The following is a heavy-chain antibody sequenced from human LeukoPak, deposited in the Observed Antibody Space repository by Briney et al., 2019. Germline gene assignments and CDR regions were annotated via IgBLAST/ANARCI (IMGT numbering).Heavy chain of an antibody. V-gene: IGHV4-59*01. J-gene: IGHJ5*02. Sequence: PSETLSLTCTVSGGSISSYYWSWIRQPPGKGLEWIGYIYYSGSTNYNPSLKSRVTISVDTSKNQFSLKLSSVTAADTAVYYCARGALWFGEGFDPWGQGTLVTVSS. CDR3: ARGALWFGEGFDP. CDR1: GGSISSYY. CDR2: IYYSGST. D-gene: IGHD3-10*01.